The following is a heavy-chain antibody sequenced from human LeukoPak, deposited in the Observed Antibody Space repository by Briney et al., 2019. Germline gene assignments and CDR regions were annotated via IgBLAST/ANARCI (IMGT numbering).Heavy chain of an antibody. J-gene: IGHJ4*02. CDR2: IIPIFGIA. CDR3: ARAIEDGYNLDY. V-gene: IGHV1-69*04. D-gene: IGHD5-24*01. CDR1: GGTFSSSA. Sequence: ASVKVSCKASGGTFSSSAISWVRQAPGQGLEWMGRIIPIFGIANYAQKSQGRVTITADKSTSTAYMELSSLRSEDTAVYYCARAIEDGYNLDYWGQGTLVTVSS.